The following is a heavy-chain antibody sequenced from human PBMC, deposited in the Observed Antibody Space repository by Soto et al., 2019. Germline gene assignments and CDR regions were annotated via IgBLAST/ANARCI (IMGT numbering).Heavy chain of an antibody. V-gene: IGHV3-74*01. D-gene: IGHD2-15*01. Sequence: EVQLVESGGGLVQPGGSLRLSCAASGFTVTSSWMHWVRQGRGRELEWVSRIHSDGSRTTYADSVKGRFTISRDNAKNTLYLQMKSLRVEDTAVYYCARGGGKSLDVWGQGTTVTVSS. J-gene: IGHJ6*02. CDR3: ARGGGKSLDV. CDR2: IHSDGSRT. CDR1: GFTVTSSW.